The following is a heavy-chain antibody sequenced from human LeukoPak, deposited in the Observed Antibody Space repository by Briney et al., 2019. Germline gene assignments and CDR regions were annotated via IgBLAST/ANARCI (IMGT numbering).Heavy chain of an antibody. J-gene: IGHJ4*02. Sequence: GGSLRLSCAASGFTFSDFWMSWVRQAPGKGLEWVANIRQDGSEKYYVDSVKGRFTISRDNAQKSLYLEIDSLRAEDTAVYYCAREGMQLYFPLTHCGQGTLVTVSS. CDR3: AREGMQLYFPLTH. D-gene: IGHD6-6*01. V-gene: IGHV3-7*01. CDR1: GFTFSDFW. CDR2: IRQDGSEK.